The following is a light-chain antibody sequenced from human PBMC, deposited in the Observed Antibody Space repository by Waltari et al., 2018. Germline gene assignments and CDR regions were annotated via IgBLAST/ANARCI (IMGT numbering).Light chain of an antibody. CDR2: DAS. CDR1: QTVSNNY. V-gene: IGKV3-20*01. CDR3: QQCAISPLT. J-gene: IGKJ4*01. Sequence: EIVLTQSPGTLSLSPGERATLSCRASQTVSNNYLAWYQQKPGQAPRLLIDDASNRDTGIPDRFSGSGSGTDFTLTISRLEPEDFAVYYCQQCAISPLTFGGGTKVEI.